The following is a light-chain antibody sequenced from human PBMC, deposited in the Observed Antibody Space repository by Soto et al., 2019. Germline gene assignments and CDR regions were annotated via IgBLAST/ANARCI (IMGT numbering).Light chain of an antibody. J-gene: IGKJ2*01. CDR2: KAS. V-gene: IGKV1-5*03. CDR1: QGISSW. CDR3: QHYDSFSAT. Sequence: DIQMTQSPSSVSASVGDRVTITCRASQGISSWLAWYQQKPGKAPKLLIYKASFLEGGVPSRFSGRGSGTEFTLTISSLQPDDFASYYCQHYDSFSATFGQGTKLEIK.